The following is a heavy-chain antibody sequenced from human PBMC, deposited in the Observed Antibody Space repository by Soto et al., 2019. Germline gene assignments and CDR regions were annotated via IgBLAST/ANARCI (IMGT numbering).Heavy chain of an antibody. CDR2: ISYDGSNK. J-gene: IGHJ4*02. CDR1: GFTFSSYA. CDR3: ARDSWLQFVY. V-gene: IGHV3-30-3*01. Sequence: PGGSLRLSCAASGFTFSSYAMHWVRQAPGKGLEWVAVISYDGSNKYYAEYVKGRFTISRDNSKNTLYLQMNSLRAEDTAVYYCARDSWLQFVYWGQGTLVTVSS. D-gene: IGHD5-12*01.